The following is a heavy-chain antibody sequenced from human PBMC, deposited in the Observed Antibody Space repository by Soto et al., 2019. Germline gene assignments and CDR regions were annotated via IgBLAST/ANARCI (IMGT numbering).Heavy chain of an antibody. J-gene: IGHJ6*02. CDR2: IVVGSGNT. CDR3: AADHYDSSGYHGYYYYGMDV. Sequence: SVKVSCKASEFTFTSSAVQWVRQARGQRLEWIGWIVVGSGNTNYAQKFQERVTITRDMSTSTAYMELSSLRSEDTAVYYCAADHYDSSGYHGYYYYGMDVWGQGTTVTVSS. V-gene: IGHV1-58*01. D-gene: IGHD3-22*01. CDR1: EFTFTSSA.